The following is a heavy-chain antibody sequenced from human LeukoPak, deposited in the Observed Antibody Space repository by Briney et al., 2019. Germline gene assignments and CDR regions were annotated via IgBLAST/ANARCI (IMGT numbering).Heavy chain of an antibody. V-gene: IGHV3-23*01. CDR2: ISGSGGST. CDR3: AKDFGLYYYDSSGYWNWFDP. D-gene: IGHD3-22*01. J-gene: IGHJ5*02. Sequence: GGSLRLSCAASGFTFSSYAMSWVRQAPGRGLEWVTAISGSGGSTYYADSVKGRFTISRDNSKNTLYLQMNSLRAEDTAVYYCAKDFGLYYYDSSGYWNWFDPWGQGTLVTVSS. CDR1: GFTFSSYA.